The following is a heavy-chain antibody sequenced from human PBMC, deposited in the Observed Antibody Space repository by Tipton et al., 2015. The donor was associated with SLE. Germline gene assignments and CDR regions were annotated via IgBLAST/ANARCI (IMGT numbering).Heavy chain of an antibody. CDR3: GRARIGMGYVFDI. D-gene: IGHD1-26*01. J-gene: IGHJ3*02. CDR1: GDSISSSGYY. Sequence: TLSLTCTVSGDSISSSGYYWAWIRQPPGKGLEWIGSISYSGSTYYNPSLKSRVTISADTSKNQFSLRLTSVTAADTALYYCGRARIGMGYVFDIWGQGTMVTVSS. V-gene: IGHV4-39*07. CDR2: ISYSGST.